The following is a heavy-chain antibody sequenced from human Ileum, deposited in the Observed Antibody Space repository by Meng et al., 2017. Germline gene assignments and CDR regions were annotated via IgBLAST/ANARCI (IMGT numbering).Heavy chain of an antibody. V-gene: IGHV4-59*01. Sequence: QVQLQESGPGLAKPSETLSLTCTVSGASISAYYWSWIRQPPGKGLECIGYIFYNGDINYNPSLKSRVTISLDTSKSQISLKLTSVTAADTAVYYCARTARVFDPWGQGTLVTVSS. CDR3: ARTARVFDP. CDR2: IFYNGDI. J-gene: IGHJ5*02. CDR1: GASISAYY.